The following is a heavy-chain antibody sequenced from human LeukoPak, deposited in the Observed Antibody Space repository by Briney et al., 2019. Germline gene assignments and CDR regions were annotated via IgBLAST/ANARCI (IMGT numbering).Heavy chain of an antibody. CDR2: ISGSGSYI. CDR1: GFTFSSYS. J-gene: IGHJ6*03. D-gene: IGHD3-10*01. CDR3: AKDRGSNYYYMDV. Sequence: GGSLRLSCAASGFTFSSYSMSWVRQAPGKGLEWVSSISGSGSYISYADSVKGRFTISRDNAKNSLYLQMNSLRAEDTALYYCAKDRGSNYYYMDVWGKGTTVTFSS. V-gene: IGHV3-21*04.